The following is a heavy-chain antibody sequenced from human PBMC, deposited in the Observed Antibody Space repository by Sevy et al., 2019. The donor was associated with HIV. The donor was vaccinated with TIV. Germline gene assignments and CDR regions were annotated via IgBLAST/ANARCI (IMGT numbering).Heavy chain of an antibody. D-gene: IGHD3-22*01. CDR2: ISGSARST. Sequence: GGSLRLSCAASGFTFTSYAMSWVRQAPGKGLEWVSAISGSARSTYYADSVKGRFTISRDNSKNTLYLLMNSLRAEDTAVYYCHGDYDSSQLASYYYYGMDVWGQGTTVTVSS. CDR1: GFTFTSYA. J-gene: IGHJ6*02. V-gene: IGHV3-23*01. CDR3: HGDYDSSQLASYYYYGMDV.